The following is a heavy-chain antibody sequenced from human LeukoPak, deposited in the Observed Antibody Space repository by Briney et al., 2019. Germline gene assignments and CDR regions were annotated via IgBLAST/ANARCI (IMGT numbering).Heavy chain of an antibody. D-gene: IGHD2-8*01. J-gene: IGHJ4*02. CDR3: ARRYCTDGVCYTAFDY. CDR2: IYYSGST. V-gene: IGHV4-59*01. CDR1: GGSISSYY. Sequence: PSETLSLTCTVSGGSISSYYWSWIRQPPGKGLEWIGYIYYSGSTNYNPSLKSRVTISVDTSKNQFSLKLSSVTAADTAVYYCARRYCTDGVCYTAFDYWGQGTPVTVFS.